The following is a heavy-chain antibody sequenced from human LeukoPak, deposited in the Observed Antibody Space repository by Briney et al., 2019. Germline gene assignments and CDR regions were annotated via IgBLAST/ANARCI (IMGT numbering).Heavy chain of an antibody. CDR3: ARDVVLSGTDAFDI. CDR2: INSDGSNT. D-gene: IGHD2-15*01. J-gene: IGHJ3*02. V-gene: IGHV3-74*01. Sequence: PGGSLRLSCAASGFTFSNYGMSWVRQAPGKGLEWVSRINSDGSNTIYADSVKDRFTMSRDNAKNTLYLEMNSLRAEDTAVYYCARDVVLSGTDAFDIWGQGTRVTVSS. CDR1: GFTFSNYG.